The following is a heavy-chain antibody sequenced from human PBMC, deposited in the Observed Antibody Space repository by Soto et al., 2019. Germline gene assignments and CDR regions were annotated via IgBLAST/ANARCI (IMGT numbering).Heavy chain of an antibody. CDR2: ISAYNGNT. J-gene: IGHJ6*02. D-gene: IGHD2-21*02. Sequence: ASVKVSCKASGYTFTSYGIIWVRQAPGQGLEWMGWISAYNGNTNYAQKLQGRVTITADKSTSTAYMELSSLRSEDTAVYYCARANCGGDCYSGYYYGMDVWGQGTTVTVSS. CDR3: ARANCGGDCYSGYYYGMDV. V-gene: IGHV1-18*01. CDR1: GYTFTSYG.